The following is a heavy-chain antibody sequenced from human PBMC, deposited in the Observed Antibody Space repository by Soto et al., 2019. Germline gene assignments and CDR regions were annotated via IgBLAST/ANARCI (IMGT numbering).Heavy chain of an antibody. CDR2: IIPIFGTA. Sequence: ASVKVSCKASGGTCSSYAISWVRQAPGQGLEWMGGIIPIFGTANYAQKFQGRVTITADESTSTAYMELSSLRSEDTAVYYCATFPDKQFSVPGAAFRVNGSFDP. D-gene: IGHD1-1*01. CDR3: ATFPDKQFSVPGAAFRVNGSFDP. V-gene: IGHV1-69*13. J-gene: IGHJ5*02. CDR1: GGTCSSYA.